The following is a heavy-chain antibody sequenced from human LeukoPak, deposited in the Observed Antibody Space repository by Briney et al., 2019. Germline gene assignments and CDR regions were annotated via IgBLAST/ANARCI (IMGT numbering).Heavy chain of an antibody. Sequence: GGSLRLSCAASGFTFSSYSMNWVRQAPGKGLEWVSSISSSSSYIYYADSVKGRFTISRDNAKNSLYLQMNSLRAEDTAVYYCARGPFDGGNSTDFDYWGQGTLVTVSS. CDR3: ARGPFDGGNSTDFDY. V-gene: IGHV3-21*01. CDR1: GFTFSSYS. J-gene: IGHJ4*02. CDR2: ISSSSSYI. D-gene: IGHD4-23*01.